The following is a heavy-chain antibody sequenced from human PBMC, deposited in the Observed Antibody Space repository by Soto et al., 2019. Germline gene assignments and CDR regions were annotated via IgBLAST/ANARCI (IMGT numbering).Heavy chain of an antibody. CDR1: GYTFTSYG. Sequence: GASVKVSCKASGYTFTSYGISWVRQAPGQGLEWMGWISAYNGNTNYSQKFQGRVTITRDTSASTAYMELSSLRSEDTAVYYCARGRRVVVPAVYYYMDVWGKGTTVTVSS. J-gene: IGHJ6*03. D-gene: IGHD2-2*01. V-gene: IGHV1-18*01. CDR2: ISAYNGNT. CDR3: ARGRRVVVPAVYYYMDV.